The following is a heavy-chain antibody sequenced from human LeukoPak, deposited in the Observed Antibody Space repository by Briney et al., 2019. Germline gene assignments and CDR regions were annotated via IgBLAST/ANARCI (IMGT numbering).Heavy chain of an antibody. J-gene: IGHJ3*02. D-gene: IGHD3-22*01. CDR1: GFTFSSYW. Sequence: GGSLRLSCAASGFTFSSYWMHWVRHAPGKGLVWVSRINSDGSSTSYADSVKGRFTISRDNAKNTLYLQMNSLRAEDTAVYYCARDPRFYYDSSADDAFDIWDQGTMVTVSS. CDR2: INSDGSST. CDR3: ARDPRFYYDSSADDAFDI. V-gene: IGHV3-74*01.